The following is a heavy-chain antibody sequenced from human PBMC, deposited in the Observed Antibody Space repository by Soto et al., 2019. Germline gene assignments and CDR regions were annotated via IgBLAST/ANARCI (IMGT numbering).Heavy chain of an antibody. D-gene: IGHD3-10*01. CDR2: IIPGFASP. J-gene: IGHJ6*02. Sequence: QVLLVQSGAEVKKPGSSMKVSCKTSGGTFNSFAISWVRLVPGQGLEWMGVIIPGFASPTYAQTLQGRVSITADESTTTAHMELSSLRSEYTAVYSCARDPVIRGNSYYYGMDVWGQGTTGTVSS. CDR1: GGTFNSFA. V-gene: IGHV1-69*12. CDR3: ARDPVIRGNSYYYGMDV.